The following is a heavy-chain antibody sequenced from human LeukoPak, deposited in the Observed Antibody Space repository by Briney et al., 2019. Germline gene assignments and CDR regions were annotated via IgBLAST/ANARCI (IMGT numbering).Heavy chain of an antibody. CDR3: AKDMGAAAAYYFDY. CDR2: ISGSGGST. D-gene: IGHD6-13*01. V-gene: IGHV3-23*01. J-gene: IGHJ4*02. CDR1: GFTFSSYA. Sequence: GGSLRLSCAASGFTFSSYAMSWVRQAPGKGLEWVSAISGSGGSTYYADSVKGRFTISRDNSKNTLYLQMNSLRAEDMALYYCAKDMGAAAAYYFDYWGQGTLVTVSS.